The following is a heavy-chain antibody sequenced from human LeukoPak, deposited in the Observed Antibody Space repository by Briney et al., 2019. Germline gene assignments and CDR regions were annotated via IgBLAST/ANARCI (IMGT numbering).Heavy chain of an antibody. Sequence: PGGSLRLSCAASGFTFSSYAMHWVRQAPGKGLEYVSAISSNGCSTYYANPVKGRFTISRDNSKNTLYLQMGSLRAEDMAVYYCARESRVYYYGMDVWGQGTTVTVSS. CDR1: GFTFSSYA. V-gene: IGHV3-64*01. J-gene: IGHJ6*02. CDR2: ISSNGCST. CDR3: ARESRVYYYGMDV. D-gene: IGHD6-13*01.